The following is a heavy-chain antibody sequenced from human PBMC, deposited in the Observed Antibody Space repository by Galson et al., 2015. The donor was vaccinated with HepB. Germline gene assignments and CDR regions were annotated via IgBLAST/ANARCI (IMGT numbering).Heavy chain of an antibody. CDR1: SA. J-gene: IGHJ6*02. Sequence: SAISWVRQAPGHGLEWMGGILPLFGPANYAQKFQGRVTITADKSTSTAYMELSSLRSEDTAVYYCARGSTPLPYCSSTSCRLYYYDGMDGWGQGTTGTVSS. CDR3: ARGSTPLPYCSSTSCRLYYYDGMDG. V-gene: IGHV1-69*06. D-gene: IGHD2-2*01. CDR2: ILPLFGPA.